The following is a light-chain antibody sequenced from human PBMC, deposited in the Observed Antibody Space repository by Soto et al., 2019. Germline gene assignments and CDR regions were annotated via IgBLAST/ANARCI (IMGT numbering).Light chain of an antibody. Sequence: DIQMTQSPSTLSASVGDRVTVTCRASQSISSWLAWYQQKPGKAPKVMIYDASSLQSGVPSRFSGSGSGTEFTLTISSLQPDDFATYFCQQYNTYPYTCGQGTKLEIK. CDR3: QQYNTYPYT. V-gene: IGKV1-5*01. CDR2: DAS. J-gene: IGKJ2*01. CDR1: QSISSW.